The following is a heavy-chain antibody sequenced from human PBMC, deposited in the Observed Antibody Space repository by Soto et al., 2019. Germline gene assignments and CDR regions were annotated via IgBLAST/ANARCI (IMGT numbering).Heavy chain of an antibody. CDR3: AHPRGYGVFDAYDI. J-gene: IGHJ3*02. Sequence: PGWSLRLSCVSSVFTFSTYAMSWVRQAPGKGLEWVSALSPSGGETYYADSVKGRFTISRDNSMNALYLQMNSLRVEDTAVYYCAHPRGYGVFDAYDIWGQGTMVTVSS. CDR2: LSPSGGET. D-gene: IGHD4-17*01. V-gene: IGHV3-23*01. CDR1: VFTFSTYA.